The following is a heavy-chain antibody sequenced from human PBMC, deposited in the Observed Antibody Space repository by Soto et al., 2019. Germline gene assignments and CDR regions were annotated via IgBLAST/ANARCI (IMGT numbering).Heavy chain of an antibody. CDR3: ARGRPWELYDY. CDR2: IYYSGST. CDR1: GGSISSYY. Sequence: QLQESGPGLVKPSETLSLTCTVSGGSISSYYWSWIRQPPGKGLEWIGYIYYSGSTNYNPSLKSRVTISVDTSKSQFSLRLTSMTAADTAVYYCARGRPWELYDYWGQGALVTVSS. J-gene: IGHJ4*02. D-gene: IGHD1-26*01. V-gene: IGHV4-59*01.